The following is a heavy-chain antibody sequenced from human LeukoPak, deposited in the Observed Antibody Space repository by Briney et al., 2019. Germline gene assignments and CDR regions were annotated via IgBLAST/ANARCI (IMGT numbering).Heavy chain of an antibody. CDR3: ARQVYGGKNYFDY. V-gene: IGHV4-4*09. Sequence: SETLSLTCTVSGGSISSYYWSWIRQPPGKGLEWIGYIYTSGSTNYNPSLKSRVTISVDTSKNQFSLKLSSVTAADTAVYYCARQVYGGKNYFDYWGQGTLVTVSS. D-gene: IGHD4-23*01. J-gene: IGHJ4*02. CDR2: IYTSGST. CDR1: GGSISSYY.